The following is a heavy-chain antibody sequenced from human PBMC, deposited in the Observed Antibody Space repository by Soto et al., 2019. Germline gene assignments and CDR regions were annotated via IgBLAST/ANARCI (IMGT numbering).Heavy chain of an antibody. CDR2: ISYDGSNK. D-gene: IGHD2-15*01. J-gene: IGHJ4*02. V-gene: IGHV3-30*18. Sequence: QVKLVESGGGVVQPGRSLRLSCAASGFTFSSYGMHWVRQAPGKGLEWVAVISYDGSNKYYADSVKGRFTISRDNSKNTLYLQMNSLRAEDTAVYYCAKSLLSGTKGGYYFDYWGQGTLVTVSS. CDR1: GFTFSSYG. CDR3: AKSLLSGTKGGYYFDY.